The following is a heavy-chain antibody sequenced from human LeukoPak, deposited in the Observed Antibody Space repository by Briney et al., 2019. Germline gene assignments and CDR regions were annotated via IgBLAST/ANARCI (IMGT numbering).Heavy chain of an antibody. CDR2: INSDGTSI. Sequence: GGSLRLSCAASGFTFSRYWMNWVRQAPGKGLVWVSRINSDGTSIRYADSVKGRFTISRDNAKNTLYLQMNSLRAEDTGVYFCARGMVEPAAICAYWGQGTLVTVSS. CDR1: GFTFSRYW. D-gene: IGHD2-2*01. V-gene: IGHV3-74*01. CDR3: ARGMVEPAAICAY. J-gene: IGHJ4*02.